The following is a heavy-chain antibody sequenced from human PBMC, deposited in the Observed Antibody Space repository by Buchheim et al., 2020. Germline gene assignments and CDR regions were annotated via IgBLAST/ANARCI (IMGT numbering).Heavy chain of an antibody. CDR2: IKQDGSEK. D-gene: IGHD2-15*01. CDR1: GFTFSSYW. J-gene: IGHJ4*02. V-gene: IGHV3-7*01. Sequence: EVQLVESGGGLVQPGGSLRLSCAASGFTFSSYWMSWVRQAPGKGLEWVANIKQDGSEKYYVDSVKGRFTISRDNAKNSLYLQMNSLRAEDTAVYYCARGGGLGYCSGGSCRPIDYWGQGTL. CDR3: ARGGGLGYCSGGSCRPIDY.